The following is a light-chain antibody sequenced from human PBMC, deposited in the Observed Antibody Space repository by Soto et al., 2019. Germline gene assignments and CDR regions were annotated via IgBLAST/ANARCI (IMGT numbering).Light chain of an antibody. CDR1: SSDVGVYHY. Sequence: QSALTQPASVSGSPGQSITISCTGTSSDVGVYHYVSWYQQPPGKAPKLMIYEVSYRPSGVSNRFSASQSGNTASLTISGLQAEDEADYYGSSYTSSATLIFGGGTKLTVL. CDR2: EVS. CDR3: SSYTSSATLI. J-gene: IGLJ2*01. V-gene: IGLV2-14*01.